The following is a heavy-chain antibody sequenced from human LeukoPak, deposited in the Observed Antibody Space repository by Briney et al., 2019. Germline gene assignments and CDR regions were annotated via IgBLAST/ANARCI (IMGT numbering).Heavy chain of an antibody. J-gene: IGHJ6*02. Sequence: GGSLRLSCAAPGFTFSSYAMSWVRQAPGKGLEWVSAISGSGGSTYYADSVKGRFTISRDNSKNTLYLKMNSLRAEDTAVYYCAKDGGSGMDVWGQGTTVTVSS. CDR1: GFTFSSYA. CDR2: ISGSGGST. D-gene: IGHD3-3*01. V-gene: IGHV3-23*01. CDR3: AKDGGSGMDV.